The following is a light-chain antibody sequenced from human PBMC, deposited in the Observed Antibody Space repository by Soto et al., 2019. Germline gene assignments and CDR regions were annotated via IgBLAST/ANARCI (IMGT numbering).Light chain of an antibody. J-gene: IGKJ2*01. CDR2: AAS. Sequence: DIQMTQSPSSLSASVGERVTITCRASQGIRDGLGWYQQKPGKVPKRLIYAASSLQNGVPSRFSRSGSETEFTLTISGLQPEDFATYYCLQHSDYPFSFGQGTRLEI. CDR3: LQHSDYPFS. CDR1: QGIRDG. V-gene: IGKV1-17*01.